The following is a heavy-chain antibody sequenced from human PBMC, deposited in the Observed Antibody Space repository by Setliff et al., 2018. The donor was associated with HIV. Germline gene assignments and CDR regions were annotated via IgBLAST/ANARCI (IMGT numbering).Heavy chain of an antibody. V-gene: IGHV1-69*13. Sequence: SVKVSCKASGFTFNHYALSWVRQAPGQRPEWMGGAIPMSDIPNYAQKFQGRVTITADASSSTMYMELSGLRSGDTAVYYCAGPRGDEAFDIWGQGTMVTVSS. CDR1: GFTFNHYA. CDR3: AGPRGDEAFDI. D-gene: IGHD3-10*01. CDR2: AIPMSDIP. J-gene: IGHJ3*02.